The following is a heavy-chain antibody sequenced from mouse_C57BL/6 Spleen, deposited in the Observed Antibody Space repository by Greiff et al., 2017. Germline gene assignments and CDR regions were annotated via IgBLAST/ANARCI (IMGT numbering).Heavy chain of an antibody. CDR2: ISSGSSTI. V-gene: IGHV5-17*01. J-gene: IGHJ2*01. D-gene: IGHD2-2*01. Sequence: DVMLVESGGGLVKPGGSLKLSCAASGFTFSDYGMHWVRQAPEKGLEWVAYISSGSSTIYYADTVKGRFTISRDNAKNTLFLQMTSLRSEDTAMYYCARQRVTGGADYWGQGTTLTVSS. CDR1: GFTFSDYG. CDR3: ARQRVTGGADY.